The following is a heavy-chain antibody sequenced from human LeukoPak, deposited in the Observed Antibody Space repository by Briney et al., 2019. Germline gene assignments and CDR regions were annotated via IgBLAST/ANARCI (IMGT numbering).Heavy chain of an antibody. Sequence: SVKVSCKASGVTFSRYAISWVRQAPGQGLECMGRIIPIFGIANYAQKFQGRVTITADKSTSTAYMELSSLRSEDTAVYYCAREKGGGTHGYFQHWGQGTLVTVSS. D-gene: IGHD4-23*01. CDR2: IIPIFGIA. V-gene: IGHV1-69*04. J-gene: IGHJ1*01. CDR3: AREKGGGTHGYFQH. CDR1: GVTFSRYA.